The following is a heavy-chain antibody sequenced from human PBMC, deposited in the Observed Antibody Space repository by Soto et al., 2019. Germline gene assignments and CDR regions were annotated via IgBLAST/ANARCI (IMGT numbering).Heavy chain of an antibody. D-gene: IGHD6-6*01. Sequence: PSETLSLTCAVYGGSFSGYYWSWIRQPPGKGLEWIGEINHSGSTNYNPSLKSRVTISADTSKNQFSLKLSSVTAADTAVYYCARPQGIAARTHLYYWGQGTLVTVSS. CDR1: GGSFSGYY. CDR3: ARPQGIAARTHLYY. V-gene: IGHV4-34*01. J-gene: IGHJ4*02. CDR2: INHSGST.